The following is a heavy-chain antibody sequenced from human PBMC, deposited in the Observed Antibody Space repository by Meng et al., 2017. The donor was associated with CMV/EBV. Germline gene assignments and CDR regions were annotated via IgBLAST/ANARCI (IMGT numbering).Heavy chain of an antibody. Sequence: QLQLQESGPGLVKPSETLSLTCSVSGGFFSGFFWTWIRQPAGKGLEWIGRIYSTGGTNYNPSFESRVTISLDGSNNQFSLKLNSVTAADTAIYYCARERGDDSGYNFDSWGQGTLVTVSS. V-gene: IGHV4-4*07. J-gene: IGHJ4*02. CDR3: ARERGDDSGYNFDS. CDR2: IYSTGGT. CDR1: GGFFSGFF. D-gene: IGHD3-22*01.